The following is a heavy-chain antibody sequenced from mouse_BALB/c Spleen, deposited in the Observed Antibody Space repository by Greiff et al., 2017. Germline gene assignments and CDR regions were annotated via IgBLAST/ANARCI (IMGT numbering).Heavy chain of an antibody. CDR1: GFNIKDTY. D-gene: IGHD1-1*01. V-gene: IGHV14-3*02. CDR2: IDPANGNT. Sequence: VQLQQSGAELVKPGASVKLSCTASGFNIKDTYMHWVKQRPEQGLEWIGRIDPANGNTKYDPKFQGTATITSDTSSNTAYLQLSILTSEDTAVYYCVREAVLRYYFDYWGQGTTLTVSS. CDR3: VREAVLRYYFDY. J-gene: IGHJ2*01.